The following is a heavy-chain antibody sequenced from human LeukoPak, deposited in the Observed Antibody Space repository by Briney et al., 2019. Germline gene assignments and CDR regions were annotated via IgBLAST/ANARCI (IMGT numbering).Heavy chain of an antibody. J-gene: IGHJ4*02. V-gene: IGHV3-30*18. D-gene: IGHD5-18*01. Sequence: GRSLRLSCAASGFTFSSYGMHWVRQAPGKGLEWVAVISYDGSNKYYADSVKGRFTISRDNSKNTLYLQMNSLRAEDTAVYYCAKALGTAMGIRLTADYWGQGTLVTVSS. CDR3: AKALGTAMGIRLTADY. CDR1: GFTFSSYG. CDR2: ISYDGSNK.